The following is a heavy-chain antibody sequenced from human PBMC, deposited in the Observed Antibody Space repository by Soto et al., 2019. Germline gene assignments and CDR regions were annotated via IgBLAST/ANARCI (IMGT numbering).Heavy chain of an antibody. Sequence: QVQLVQSGAEVKKPGSSVKVSCKASGGTFSSYAISWVRQAPGQGLEWMGGIIPIFGTANYAQKFQGRVTITADKSTRTAYIELSSLSSEDTAVYYCARDLHYDILTGYYNHDAFDIWGQGTMVTVSS. D-gene: IGHD3-9*01. CDR1: GGTFSSYA. CDR3: ARDLHYDILTGYYNHDAFDI. J-gene: IGHJ3*02. CDR2: IIPIFGTA. V-gene: IGHV1-69*06.